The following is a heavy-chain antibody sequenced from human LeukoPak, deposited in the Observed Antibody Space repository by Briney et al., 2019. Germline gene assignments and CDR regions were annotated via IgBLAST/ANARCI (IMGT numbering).Heavy chain of an antibody. J-gene: IGHJ6*03. V-gene: IGHV4-59*01. CDR2: LYYSGST. CDR3: AKVYSYHYYYMEI. D-gene: IGHD2-15*01. CDR1: GDSISRYY. Sequence: SETLSLTCTVSGDSISRYYWNWIRHSPGRGLEWIGYLYYSGSTNYNPSLKSRVTMSLDTSQNRLYLNMSAVTAADTAVYFCAKVYSYHYYYMEIWGKGTTVTVSS.